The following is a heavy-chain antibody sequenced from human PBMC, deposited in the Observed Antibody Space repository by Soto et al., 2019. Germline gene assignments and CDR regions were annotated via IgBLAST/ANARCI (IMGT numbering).Heavy chain of an antibody. Sequence: QVQLVESGGGVVQPGRSLRLSCAASGFTFSSYAMHWVRQAPGKGLEWVAVISYDGSNKYYADSVKGRFTISRDNSKNTLYLQMNSLRAGDTAGYYCAGAGTLGWFDPWGQGTLVPVPS. J-gene: IGHJ5*02. CDR1: GFTFSSYA. D-gene: IGHD6-19*01. CDR2: ISYDGSNK. CDR3: AGAGTLGWFDP. V-gene: IGHV3-30-3*01.